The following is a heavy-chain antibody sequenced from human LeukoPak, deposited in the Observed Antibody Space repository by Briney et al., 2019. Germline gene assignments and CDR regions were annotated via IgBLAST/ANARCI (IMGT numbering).Heavy chain of an antibody. CDR3: AKGGSSYSEMDY. CDR2: LSASGGLT. Sequence: GGSLRLSCAASGFTFSSYAMSWVRQAPGKGLEWVSGLSASGGLTYYADSVKGRFTISRDNSKNTLYLQMNSLRADDTAVYYCAKGGSSYSEMDYWGQGTLVTVSS. V-gene: IGHV3-23*01. D-gene: IGHD3-22*01. CDR1: GFTFSSYA. J-gene: IGHJ4*02.